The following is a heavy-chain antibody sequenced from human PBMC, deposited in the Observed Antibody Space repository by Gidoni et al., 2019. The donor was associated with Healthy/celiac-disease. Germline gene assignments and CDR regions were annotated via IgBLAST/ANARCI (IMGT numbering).Heavy chain of an antibody. Sequence: QVQLVESGGGLVKPGGSLRLSWSASGVTFSDYYMSWIRQAPGKGLEWVSYISSSGSTIYYADSVKGRFTISRDNAKNSLYLQMNSLRAEDTAVYYCARVGRGGYLPYWYFDLWGCGTLVTVSS. V-gene: IGHV3-11*01. CDR3: ARVGRGGYLPYWYFDL. CDR2: ISSSGSTI. CDR1: GVTFSDYY. D-gene: IGHD3-22*01. J-gene: IGHJ2*01.